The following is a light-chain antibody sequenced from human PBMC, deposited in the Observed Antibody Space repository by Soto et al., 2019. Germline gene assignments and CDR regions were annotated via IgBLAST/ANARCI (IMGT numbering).Light chain of an antibody. CDR2: EGT. J-gene: IGLJ1*01. Sequence: QSALTQPASVSGSPGQSITISCTGTSSDVGSYGLVSWYQQHPGNAPELMIYEGTKRPSGVSNRFSGSKSGNTASLTISGLQAEDEADYYCCSYAGGGTFYVFGTGTKLTVL. CDR1: SSDVGSYGL. CDR3: CSYAGGGTFYV. V-gene: IGLV2-23*03.